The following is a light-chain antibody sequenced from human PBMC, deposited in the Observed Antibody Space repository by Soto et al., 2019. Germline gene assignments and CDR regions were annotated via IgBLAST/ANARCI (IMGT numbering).Light chain of an antibody. CDR2: EVS. J-gene: IGLJ1*01. CDR1: SSDVGGYNY. CDR3: SSYAGSNNLV. V-gene: IGLV2-8*01. Sequence: QSVLTQPPSASGSPGQSVTISCTGTSSDVGGYNYVSWYQQHPGKAPKLMIYEVSKRASGVPDRFPGSKSGNTASLTVSGLQAEGEADYYCSSYAGSNNLVFGTGTKVTVL.